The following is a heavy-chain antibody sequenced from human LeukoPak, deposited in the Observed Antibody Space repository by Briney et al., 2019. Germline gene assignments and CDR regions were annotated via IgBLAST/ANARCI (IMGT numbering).Heavy chain of an antibody. CDR2: INPSGDST. CDR1: GYTFTSYY. J-gene: IGHJ3*02. V-gene: IGHV1-46*01. D-gene: IGHD5-24*01. CDR3: ARVRDGYNDAYDI. Sequence: ASVKVSCKASGYTFTSYYMHWVRQAPGQGLERMGIINPSGDSTNYAQNFQGRVTMTGDTSTSTVYMELSSLRSEDTAVYYCARVRDGYNDAYDIWGQGTMVTVTS.